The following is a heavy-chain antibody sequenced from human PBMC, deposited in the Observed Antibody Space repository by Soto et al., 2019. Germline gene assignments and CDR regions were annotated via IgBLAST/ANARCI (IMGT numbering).Heavy chain of an antibody. CDR1: GGSISSYY. D-gene: IGHD4-17*01. J-gene: IGHJ3*02. CDR2: IYYSGST. Sequence: SETLSLTCTVSGGSISSYYWSWIRQPPGKGLEWIGYIYYSGSTNYNPSLKSRVTISVDTSKNQFSLKLSSVTAADTAVYYCARHYGDYSIDSEYRVDAFDIWGQGTMVTVSS. CDR3: ARHYGDYSIDSEYRVDAFDI. V-gene: IGHV4-59*08.